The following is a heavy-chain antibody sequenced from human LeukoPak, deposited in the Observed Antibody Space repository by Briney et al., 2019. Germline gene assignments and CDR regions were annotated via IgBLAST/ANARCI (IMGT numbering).Heavy chain of an antibody. J-gene: IGHJ5*02. V-gene: IGHV4-39*02. CDR1: GDSLRRSFYY. Sequence: SETLSLTCTVSGDSLRRSFYYWGWLGQPPGKGLEWIGSIYHSGATYYNPSLKSRVAISADTSKNQLSLRLRSVTAADTAVYFCARGFPMSTAVVANALWGWFDPWGQGTLVIVSS. CDR2: IYHSGAT. CDR3: ARGFPMSTAVVANALWGWFDP. D-gene: IGHD2-15*01.